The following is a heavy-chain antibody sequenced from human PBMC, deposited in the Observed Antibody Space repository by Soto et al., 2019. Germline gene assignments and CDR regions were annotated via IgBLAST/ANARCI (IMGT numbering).Heavy chain of an antibody. Sequence: ASVKVSCKASGYTFTTYGISWVRQAPGQGLEWMGWISPYNGTTKYAEKFQGEMTMTTDTATSTAYMDLGSLRSDDTAVYYCARDGERDTGLNFYYYLHGMDAWGQGTRVTVSS. CDR1: GYTFTTYG. D-gene: IGHD1-1*01. J-gene: IGHJ6*02. CDR2: ISPYNGTT. V-gene: IGHV1-18*04. CDR3: ARDGERDTGLNFYYYLHGMDA.